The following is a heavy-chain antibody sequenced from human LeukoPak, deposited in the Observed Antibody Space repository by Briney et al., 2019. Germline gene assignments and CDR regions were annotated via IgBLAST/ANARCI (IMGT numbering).Heavy chain of an antibody. V-gene: IGHV4-31*03. CDR2: IYYSGST. CDR3: ARGGEYCSSTSCSDY. Sequence: SETLSLTCTVSGGSISSGGYYWSWIRQHPGKGLEWIGYIYYSGSTYYNPSLKSRVTISVDTSKSQFSLRLSSVTAADTAVYYCARGGEYCSSTSCSDYWGQGTLVTVSS. J-gene: IGHJ4*02. CDR1: GGSISSGGYY. D-gene: IGHD2-2*01.